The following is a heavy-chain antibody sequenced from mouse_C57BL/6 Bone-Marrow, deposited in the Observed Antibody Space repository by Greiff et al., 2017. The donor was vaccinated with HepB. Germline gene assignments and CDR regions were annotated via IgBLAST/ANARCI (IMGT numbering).Heavy chain of an antibody. Sequence: VQLKESGPGLVQPSQSLSITCTVSGFSLTSYGVHWVRQSPGKGLEWLGVIWSGGSTDYNAAFISRLSISKDNSKSQVFFKMNSLQADDTAIYYCARYYYGSSDWYFDVWGTGTTVTVSS. D-gene: IGHD1-1*01. V-gene: IGHV2-2*01. CDR1: GFSLTSYG. CDR2: IWSGGST. J-gene: IGHJ1*03. CDR3: ARYYYGSSDWYFDV.